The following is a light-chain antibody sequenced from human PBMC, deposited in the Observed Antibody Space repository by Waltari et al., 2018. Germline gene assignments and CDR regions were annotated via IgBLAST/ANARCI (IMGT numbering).Light chain of an antibody. J-gene: IGLJ2*01. V-gene: IGLV2-23*02. CDR3: CSYAGSSTVV. Sequence: QSALTQPASVSGSPGQSTTISCPGTSSDVGRYNYVSGYQQHPGKAPKLMIYDFSKRPSGVSNRFSGSKSGNTASLTISGLQAEDEADYYCCSYAGSSTVVFGGGTKLTVL. CDR2: DFS. CDR1: SSDVGRYNY.